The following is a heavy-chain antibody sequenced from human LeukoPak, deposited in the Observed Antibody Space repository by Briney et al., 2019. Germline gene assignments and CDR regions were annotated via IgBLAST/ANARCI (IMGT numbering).Heavy chain of an antibody. Sequence: ASVKVSCKASGYTFTSYDINWVRQAPGQGLEWIGRIIPSLDVANYAQKFQGRVTLSVDRDTATTYMEVTSLRSEDTAIYYCARDHCSPGTCLGGHWGQGTLVTVSS. D-gene: IGHD2-15*01. J-gene: IGHJ4*02. CDR3: ARDHCSPGTCLGGH. V-gene: IGHV1-69*04. CDR1: GYTFTSYD. CDR2: IIPSLDVA.